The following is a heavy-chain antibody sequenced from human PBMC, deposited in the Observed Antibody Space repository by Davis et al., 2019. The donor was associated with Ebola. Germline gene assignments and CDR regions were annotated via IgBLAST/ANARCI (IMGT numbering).Heavy chain of an antibody. CDR1: GGPISSSSYH. D-gene: IGHD1-1*01. Sequence: SETLSLTCTVLGGPISSSSYHWGSIRQPPGKGLEWIGSIYYSGSTYYNPSLKSRVTISVDTSKNQFSLKLSAVTAADTAVHYCGGFGNWNGNDPWGQGTLVTVSS. CDR2: IYYSGST. CDR3: GGFGNWNGNDP. V-gene: IGHV4-39*01. J-gene: IGHJ5*02.